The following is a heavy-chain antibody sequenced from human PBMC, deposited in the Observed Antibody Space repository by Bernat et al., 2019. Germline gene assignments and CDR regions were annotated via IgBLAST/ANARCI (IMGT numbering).Heavy chain of an antibody. CDR1: GGTFSSFD. CDR3: ARGRDSSSHLDY. D-gene: IGHD6-13*01. V-gene: IGHV1-8*01. CDR2: MNPNSGNT. Sequence: QVQLVQSGAEVKKPGSSVKVSCKASGGTFSSFDINWVRQAAGQGPEWMGWMNPNSGNTGYAQKFQGRVTMTRDTPTNTAYMDLSSLTSEDTAVYYCARGRDSSSHLDYWGQGTLLTVSS. J-gene: IGHJ4*02.